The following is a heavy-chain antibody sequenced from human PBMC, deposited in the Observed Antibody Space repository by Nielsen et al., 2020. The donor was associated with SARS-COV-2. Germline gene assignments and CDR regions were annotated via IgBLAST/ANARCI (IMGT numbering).Heavy chain of an antibody. CDR3: ARVDSSSWYRYGWFDP. Sequence: SLKVSCNSSVYSFTSYAMNWVRQAPGQGLEWMGWINTNTGNPTYAQGFTGRFVFSLDTSVSTAYLQISSLKAEDTAVYYCARVDSSSWYRYGWFDPWGQGTLVTVSS. V-gene: IGHV7-4-1*02. CDR2: INTNTGNP. CDR1: VYSFTSYA. D-gene: IGHD6-13*01. J-gene: IGHJ5*02.